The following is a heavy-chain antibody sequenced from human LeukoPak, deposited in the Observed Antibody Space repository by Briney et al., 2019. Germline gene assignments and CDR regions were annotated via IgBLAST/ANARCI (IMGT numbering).Heavy chain of an antibody. CDR1: GYSISSGYY. D-gene: IGHD1-26*01. Sequence: SETLSLTCTVSGYSISSGYYWGWIRQPPGKGLEWIGSIYHSGSTYYSPSLKSRVTISVDTSKNQFSLKLSSVTAADTAVYYCARDHSGSYYYYYYYMDVWGKGTTVTVSS. CDR3: ARDHSGSYYYYYYYMDV. CDR2: IYHSGST. V-gene: IGHV4-38-2*02. J-gene: IGHJ6*03.